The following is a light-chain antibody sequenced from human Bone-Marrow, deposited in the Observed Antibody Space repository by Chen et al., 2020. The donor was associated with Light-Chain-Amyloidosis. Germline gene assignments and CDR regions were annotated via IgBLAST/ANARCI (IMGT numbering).Light chain of an antibody. J-gene: IGKJ1*01. CDR3: LRHYGTFWT. Sequence: DIEMTQSPSTLSASVGDIVTISCRASQVIGNSVAWYQKKVGKTPRLLVYTAANLESGIPSRFSGSCNRTEYIITISGLQPEDITSYIGLRHYGTFWTFGHGTKVEIK. V-gene: IGKV1-NL1*01. CDR1: QVIGNS. CDR2: TAA.